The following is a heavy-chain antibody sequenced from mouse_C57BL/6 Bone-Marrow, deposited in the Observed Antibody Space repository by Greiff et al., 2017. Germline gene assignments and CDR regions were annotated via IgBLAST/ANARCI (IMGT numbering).Heavy chain of an antibody. CDR2: IDPSDSYT. Sequence: QVQLQRPGAELVRPGTSVKLSCKASGYTFTSYWMHWVKQRPGQGLEWIGVIDPSDSYTNYNQKFKGKATLTVDTSSSTAYMQLSSLTSEDSAVYYCARELGLFAYWGQGTLVTVSA. D-gene: IGHD4-1*01. V-gene: IGHV1-59*01. J-gene: IGHJ3*01. CDR3: ARELGLFAY. CDR1: GYTFTSYW.